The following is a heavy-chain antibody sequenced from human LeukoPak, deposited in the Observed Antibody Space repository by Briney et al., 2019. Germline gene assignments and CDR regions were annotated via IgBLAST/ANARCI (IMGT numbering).Heavy chain of an antibody. J-gene: IGHJ5*02. CDR3: ARRNAPYGPFDP. D-gene: IGHD3-10*01. V-gene: IGHV3-23*01. Sequence: GGSLRLSCAASGFTFSNYAMNWVRQAPGKGLEWVSVVGGSDGTTYYADSVKGRFTISRDNSKNTVYMQMNSLRAEDTAVYYCARRNAPYGPFDPWGQRILVTVSS. CDR1: GFTFSNYA. CDR2: VGGSDGTT.